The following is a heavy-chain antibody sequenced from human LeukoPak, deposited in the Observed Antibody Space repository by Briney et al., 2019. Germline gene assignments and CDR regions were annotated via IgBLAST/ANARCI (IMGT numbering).Heavy chain of an antibody. CDR3: SRGGDYHGFDI. Sequence: GGSLRLSCTASGFTFSSYWMHWVRQAPGKGLGWVSRINSDGSSTIYADSVKGRFTFSRDNAKTTLYLQMNSLRAEDTAVYYCSRGGDYHGFDIWGQGTMVTVSS. CDR2: INSDGSST. D-gene: IGHD4-17*01. CDR1: GFTFSSYW. J-gene: IGHJ3*02. V-gene: IGHV3-74*01.